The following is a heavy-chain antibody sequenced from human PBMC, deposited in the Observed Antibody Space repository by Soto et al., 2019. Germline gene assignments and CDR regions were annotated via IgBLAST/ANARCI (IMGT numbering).Heavy chain of an antibody. Sequence: SETLSLTCTVSGVSISSYYWTWIRQPPGKGLEWIGYIYYSGSTNYNPSLRSRVTISIDTSKNQFSLRLRSVTAADTAVYYCARESGSYDPLDYWGQGTLVTVSS. CDR1: GVSISSYY. D-gene: IGHD3-16*01. J-gene: IGHJ4*02. CDR3: ARESGSYDPLDY. CDR2: IYYSGST. V-gene: IGHV4-59*01.